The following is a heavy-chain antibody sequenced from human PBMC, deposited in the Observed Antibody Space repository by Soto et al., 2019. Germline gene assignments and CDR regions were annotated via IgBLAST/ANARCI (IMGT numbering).Heavy chain of an antibody. Sequence: SGGSLRLSCTASGFTFGDYAINWVRQVPGKGLEWLGFIRNDIYDETTEYAASVKGRIIISRDDSKSMAYLQMDSLKPEDTGVYYCTRGRDGYNPYYFLYWGQGALVTVSS. CDR1: GFTFGDYA. J-gene: IGHJ4*02. D-gene: IGHD5-12*01. CDR3: TRGRDGYNPYYFLY. CDR2: IRNDIYDETT. V-gene: IGHV3-49*04.